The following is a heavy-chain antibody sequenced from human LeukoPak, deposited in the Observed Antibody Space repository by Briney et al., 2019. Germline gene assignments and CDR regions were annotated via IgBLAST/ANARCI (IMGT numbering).Heavy chain of an antibody. CDR2: VFYSGTT. CDR3: ARLWGRGCSFDY. CDR1: GGSISRSY. J-gene: IGHJ4*02. V-gene: IGHV4-59*01. Sequence: SETLSLTCTVSGGSISRSYWNWIRQPPGKGLEWIGYVFYSGTTNYNPSLKSRVTISIDTSENQFSLKLTSVTAADTAVYYCARLWGRGCSFDYWGQGALVTVSS. D-gene: IGHD3-16*01.